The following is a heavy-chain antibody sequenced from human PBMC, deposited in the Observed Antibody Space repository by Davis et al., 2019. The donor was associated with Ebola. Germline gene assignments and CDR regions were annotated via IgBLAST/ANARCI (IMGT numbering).Heavy chain of an antibody. J-gene: IGHJ5*02. CDR3: ARLGYCSGGSCKNWFEP. V-gene: IGHV5-51*01. D-gene: IGHD2-15*01. Sequence: KVSCKGSGYSFTSYWIAWVRQMPGKGLEWMGSIYPGDSDTRYSPYFQGQVTISADKSISTAYLQCSSLKASDTAMFYCARLGYCSGGSCKNWFEPWGQGTLVTVSS. CDR2: IYPGDSDT. CDR1: GYSFTSYW.